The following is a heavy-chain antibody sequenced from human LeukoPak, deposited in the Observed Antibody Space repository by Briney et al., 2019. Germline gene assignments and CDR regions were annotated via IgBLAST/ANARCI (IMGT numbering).Heavy chain of an antibody. CDR3: VKTPREYSSGFIDY. J-gene: IGHJ4*02. D-gene: IGHD6-19*01. Sequence: GGSLRLSCAASGFTFSSSAMSWVRQVPGKGLEWVSGISASGGSTYYADSVRGRFTISRDNSKNTLYVQMNSLRDEDTAVYYCVKTPREYSSGFIDYWGQGTLVTVSS. CDR2: ISASGGST. CDR1: GFTFSSSA. V-gene: IGHV3-23*01.